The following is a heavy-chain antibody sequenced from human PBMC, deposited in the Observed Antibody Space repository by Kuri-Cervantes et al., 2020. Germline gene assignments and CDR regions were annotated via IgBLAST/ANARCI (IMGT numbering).Heavy chain of an antibody. V-gene: IGHV4-30-4*01. Sequence: LRLSCTVSGGSISSGDYYWSWIRQPPGKGLEWIGCIYYSGSTYYNPSLKSRVTISVDTSRNQFSLKLSSVTAADTAVYYCARDRAEYSSSWYNYFDYWGQGTLVTVSS. CDR1: GGSISSGDYY. D-gene: IGHD6-13*01. J-gene: IGHJ4*02. CDR2: IYYSGST. CDR3: ARDRAEYSSSWYNYFDY.